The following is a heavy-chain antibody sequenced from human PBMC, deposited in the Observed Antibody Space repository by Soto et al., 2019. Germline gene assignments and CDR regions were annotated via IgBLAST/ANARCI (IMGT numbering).Heavy chain of an antibody. CDR2: IYYNGST. J-gene: IGHJ5*02. CDR3: AGEEGHVDTEFFGP. V-gene: IGHV4-59*04. Sequence: SETLSLTCTVSGGSISSDYWSLIRQPPGKGLERIAYIYYNGSTYYNPSLKSRVTISVDTSRNQFSLKLSSVTAEDTAVYYCAGEEGHVDTEFFGPWGQGTLVNVSS. D-gene: IGHD5-18*01. CDR1: GGSISSDY.